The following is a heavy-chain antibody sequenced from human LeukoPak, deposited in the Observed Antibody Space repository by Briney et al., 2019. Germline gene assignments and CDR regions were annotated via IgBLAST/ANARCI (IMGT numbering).Heavy chain of an antibody. D-gene: IGHD4-17*01. CDR1: GGSISSYY. Sequence: SETLSLTCTVSGGSISSYYWSWIRQPPGKGLEWIGYIYYSGSTNYNPSPKSRVTISVDTSKNQFSLKLSSVTAADTAVYYCARHSRATVTDFDYWGQGTLVTVSS. V-gene: IGHV4-59*08. J-gene: IGHJ4*02. CDR2: IYYSGST. CDR3: ARHSRATVTDFDY.